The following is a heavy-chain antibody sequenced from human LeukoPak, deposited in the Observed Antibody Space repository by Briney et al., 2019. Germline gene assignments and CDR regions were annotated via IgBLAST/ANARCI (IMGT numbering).Heavy chain of an antibody. Sequence: PGGSLRLSCAASGFSVSKNYMNWVRQAPGKGLEWVSYISSSSSTIYYADSVKGRFTISRDNAKNSLSLQMNSLRDEDTAVYYCARDWVGDVWGQGTTVTVSS. V-gene: IGHV3-48*02. CDR2: ISSSSSTI. CDR1: GFSVSKNY. D-gene: IGHD2-15*01. J-gene: IGHJ6*02. CDR3: ARDWVGDV.